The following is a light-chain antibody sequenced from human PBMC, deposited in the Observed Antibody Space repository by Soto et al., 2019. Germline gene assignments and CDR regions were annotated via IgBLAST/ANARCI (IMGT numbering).Light chain of an antibody. CDR1: SSDVGNYNL. Sequence: QSALTQPASVSGSPGQSITISCTGTSSDVGNYNLVSWYQHHPGKAPKLMIYEGSKRPSGVSNRLSGSKSGNSASLTISGLQAEDEADYYCCSFAGSSTPVVFGGGTKVTVL. J-gene: IGLJ2*01. V-gene: IGLV2-23*01. CDR3: CSFAGSSTPVV. CDR2: EGS.